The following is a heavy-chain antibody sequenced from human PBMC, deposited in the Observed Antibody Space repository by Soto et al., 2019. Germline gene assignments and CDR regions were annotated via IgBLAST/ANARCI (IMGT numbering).Heavy chain of an antibody. D-gene: IGHD2-15*01. V-gene: IGHV4-34*01. CDR3: ARGSGGYCSGGSCYWNYYYYYMDV. Sequence: QVQLQQWGAGLLKPSETLSLTCAVYGGSFSGYYWSWIRQPPGKGLEWIGEINHSGSTNYNPSLKSRVTLSVDTSKNQFSLKLSFVIAADTAVYYCARGSGGYCSGGSCYWNYYYYYMDVWGKGTTVTVSS. J-gene: IGHJ6*03. CDR1: GGSFSGYY. CDR2: INHSGST.